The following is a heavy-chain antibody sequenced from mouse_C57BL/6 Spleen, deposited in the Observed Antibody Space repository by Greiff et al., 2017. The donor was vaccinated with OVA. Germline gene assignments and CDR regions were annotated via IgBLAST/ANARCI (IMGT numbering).Heavy chain of an antibody. CDR1: GYTFTDYY. CDR2: IYPGSGNT. D-gene: IGHD2-2*01. V-gene: IGHV1-76*01. Sequence: QVQLQESGAELVRPGASVKLSCKASGYTFTDYYINWVKQRPGQGLEWIARIYPGSGNTYYTEKVKGKATLTAEKSSSTAYMQLSSLTSEDAAVYFCAPAYGYDAWFAYWGKGTLGTVSA. CDR3: APAYGYDAWFAY. J-gene: IGHJ3*01.